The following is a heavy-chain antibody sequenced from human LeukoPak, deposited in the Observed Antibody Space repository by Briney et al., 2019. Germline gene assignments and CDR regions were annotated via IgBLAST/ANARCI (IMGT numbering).Heavy chain of an antibody. D-gene: IGHD2-21*02. V-gene: IGHV4-39*01. Sequence: SETLSLTCSVSGGSISSSNYYWGWIRQPPGKGLEWIGSVFHSGSTYHNPSLKSRVTISEDTPKNQFSLKLSSVTVADTAVYYCARQARGDSVFDSWGQGTLVTVSS. J-gene: IGHJ4*02. CDR2: VFHSGST. CDR1: GGSISSSNYY. CDR3: ARQARGDSVFDS.